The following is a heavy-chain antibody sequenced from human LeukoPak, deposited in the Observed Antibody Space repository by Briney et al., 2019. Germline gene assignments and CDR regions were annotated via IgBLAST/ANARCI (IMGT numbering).Heavy chain of an antibody. CDR2: IKSKADGGTA. CDR3: TTGIMGDTHRYFDL. CDR1: GFTFSNAW. J-gene: IGHJ2*01. V-gene: IGHV3-15*01. D-gene: IGHD1-26*01. Sequence: NPGGSLRLSCAASGFTFSNAWMTWVRQAPGKGLEWVGRIKSKADGGTADYVAPVNGRFTISRDDSNKTLFLQMHSLKTEDTAVYYCTTGIMGDTHRYFDLWGRGTLLTVSS.